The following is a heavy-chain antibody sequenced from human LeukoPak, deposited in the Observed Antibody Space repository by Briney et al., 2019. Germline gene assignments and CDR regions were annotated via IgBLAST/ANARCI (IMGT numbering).Heavy chain of an antibody. V-gene: IGHV3-74*01. CDR2: INSDGSST. D-gene: IGHD6-6*01. CDR3: ARDASIAVRLSWYFDL. J-gene: IGHJ2*01. CDR1: GFTFSSYW. Sequence: GGSLRLSCAASGFTFSSYWMHWVRQAPGKGLVWVSRINSDGSSTSYADSVKGRFTISRDNAKNTLYLHMNSLRAEDTAVYYCARDASIAVRLSWYFDLWGRGTLVTVSS.